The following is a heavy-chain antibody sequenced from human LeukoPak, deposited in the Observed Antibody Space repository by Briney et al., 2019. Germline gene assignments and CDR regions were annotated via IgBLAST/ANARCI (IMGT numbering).Heavy chain of an antibody. CDR3: ARHVDCSGGTCSLDY. J-gene: IGHJ4*02. V-gene: IGHV5-51*01. D-gene: IGHD2-15*01. CDR2: IYPGDSDT. CDR1: GSIFTNSW. Sequence: GASLQISCKGSGSIFTNSWIGWVRQLPGKGLEWMGIIYPGDSDTRYSPSFQGQVTISADKSINTAYLQWSSLKASDTAMYYCARHVDCSGGTCSLDYWGQETLVTVSS.